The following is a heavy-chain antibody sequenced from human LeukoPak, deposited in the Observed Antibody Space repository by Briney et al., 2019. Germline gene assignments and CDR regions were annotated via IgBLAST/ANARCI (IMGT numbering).Heavy chain of an antibody. CDR1: GGSISSYY. CDR2: ISDSGGST. Sequence: ETLSLTCTVSGGSISSYYWSWIRQPAGKGLEWVSTISDSGGSTYYADSVKGRFTISRDNSKNTLYLQMNSLRAEDTAVYYCAKDGFGYSTSPVFDYWGQGTLVTVSS. V-gene: IGHV3-23*01. CDR3: AKDGFGYSTSPVFDY. J-gene: IGHJ4*02. D-gene: IGHD6-6*01.